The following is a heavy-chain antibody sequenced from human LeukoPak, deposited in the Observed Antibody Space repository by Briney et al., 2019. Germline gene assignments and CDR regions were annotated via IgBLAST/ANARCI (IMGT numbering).Heavy chain of an antibody. CDR2: IYDSGRI. CDR3: ARYSGSYSFDY. D-gene: IGHD1-26*01. J-gene: IGHJ4*02. Sequence: TSETLSLTCTVSGGSITSYYWNWIRQPPGKRLEWIGYIYDSGRINYNPSLKGRVTLSEDTSKNQFSLKLSSVTAADTAVYYCARYSGSYSFDYWGQGTLVTVSS. V-gene: IGHV4-59*01. CDR1: GGSITSYY.